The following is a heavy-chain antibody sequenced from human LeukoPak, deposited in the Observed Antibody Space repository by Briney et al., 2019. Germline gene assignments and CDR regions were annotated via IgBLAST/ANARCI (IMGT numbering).Heavy chain of an antibody. CDR3: ARAPYYYYYYMDV. J-gene: IGHJ6*03. Sequence: GGSLRLSCAASGFTFSDYYMSWVRQAPGKGLEWVSYISSSGSTIYYADSVKGRFTISRDNAKNSLYLQMNSLRAEDTAVYYCARAPYYYYYYMDVWGKGTTVTVSS. CDR2: ISSSGSTI. V-gene: IGHV3-11*04. CDR1: GFTFSDYY.